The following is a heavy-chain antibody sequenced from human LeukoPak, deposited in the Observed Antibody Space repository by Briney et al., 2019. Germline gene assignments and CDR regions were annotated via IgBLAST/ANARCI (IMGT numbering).Heavy chain of an antibody. D-gene: IGHD6-13*01. V-gene: IGHV3-74*01. Sequence: GGSLRLSCAASGFTFSSDWMHWVRQAPGKGLVWVSRINSDGSSTRYADSVKGRFTISRDNTKNTLYLQMNSLRAEDTAVYYCARAQGYSSSWYYFDYWGQGTLVTVSS. CDR1: GFTFSSDW. CDR3: ARAQGYSSSWYYFDY. J-gene: IGHJ4*02. CDR2: INSDGSST.